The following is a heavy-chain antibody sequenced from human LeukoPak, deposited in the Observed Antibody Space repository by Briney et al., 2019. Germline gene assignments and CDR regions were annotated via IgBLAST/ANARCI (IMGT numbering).Heavy chain of an antibody. CDR3: ARADCSSTSCYDYYYYGMDV. CDR1: GFTFSSYS. Sequence: GGSLRLSCAASGFTFSSYSMNWVRQAPGKGLEWVSYISSSSSTIYYADSVKGRFTISRDNAKNSLYLQTNSLRAEDTAVYYCARADCSSTSCYDYYYYGMDVWGQGTTVTVSS. V-gene: IGHV3-48*01. CDR2: ISSSSSTI. D-gene: IGHD2-2*01. J-gene: IGHJ6*02.